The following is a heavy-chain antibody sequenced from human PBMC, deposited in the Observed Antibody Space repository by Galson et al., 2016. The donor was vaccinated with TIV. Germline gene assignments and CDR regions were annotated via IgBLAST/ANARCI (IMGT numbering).Heavy chain of an antibody. CDR2: ISGAGTT. D-gene: IGHD2-21*01. CDR3: ARERRYCGNECYLYYYYGMDA. V-gene: IGHV3-66*01. Sequence: SLRLSCAASGVSVSDNYMTWVRQAPGKGLEWVSLISGAGTTSYTDSVRGRFTISRDNSKNTLYLQMNSLRAEDTAVYYCARERRYCGNECYLYYYYGMDAWGRGTLVTVSS. J-gene: IGHJ6*02. CDR1: GVSVSDNY.